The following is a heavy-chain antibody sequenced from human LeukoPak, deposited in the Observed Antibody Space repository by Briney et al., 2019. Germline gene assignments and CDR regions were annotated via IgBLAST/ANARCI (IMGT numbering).Heavy chain of an antibody. J-gene: IGHJ3*01. Sequence: GGSLSLSCAASGFAFSNALMTWVRQAPGKGLEWVGHIKSRTDGGTTDCAAPLKGRFTISRDDSQNTLYLQMNRLKIEDTAVYYCTTWDGVNWGQGTMVTVSS. CDR1: GFAFSNAL. V-gene: IGHV3-15*01. D-gene: IGHD1-26*01. CDR2: IKSRTDGGTT. CDR3: TTWDGVN.